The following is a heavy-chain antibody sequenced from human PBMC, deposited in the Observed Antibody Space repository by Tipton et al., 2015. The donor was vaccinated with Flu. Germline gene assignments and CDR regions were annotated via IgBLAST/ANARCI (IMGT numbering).Heavy chain of an antibody. CDR1: GFTFDDYA. V-gene: IGHV3-9*01. D-gene: IGHD4-17*01. CDR3: AKDYMTTVTTGAFDI. Sequence: SLRLSCAASGFTFDDYAMHWVRQAPGKGLEWVSGISWNSGNIGYADSVKGRFIISRDNAKNSLYLQMNSVRAEDTALYYCAKDYMTTVTTGAFDIWGQGTMVTVSS. J-gene: IGHJ3*02. CDR2: ISWNSGNI.